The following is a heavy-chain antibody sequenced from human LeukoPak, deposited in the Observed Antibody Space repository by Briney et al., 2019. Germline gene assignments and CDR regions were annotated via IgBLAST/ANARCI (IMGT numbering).Heavy chain of an antibody. CDR3: AKTGNYNWNGFDY. CDR1: GFTFSNYT. CDR2: IWYDGSNK. V-gene: IGHV3-30*02. J-gene: IGHJ4*02. Sequence: GGSLRLSCSASGFTFSNYTMHWVRQAPGKGLEWVAVIWYDGSNKYYADSVKGRFTISRDNSKNTLYLQMNSLRVEDSAVYYCAKTGNYNWNGFDYWGQGTLVTVSS. D-gene: IGHD1-20*01.